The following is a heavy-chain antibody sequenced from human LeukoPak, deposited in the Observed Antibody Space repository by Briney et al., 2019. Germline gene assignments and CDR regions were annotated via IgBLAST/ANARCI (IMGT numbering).Heavy chain of an antibody. Sequence: ASVKVSCKASGYTFTSYYMHWVRQAPGQGLERMGIINPSGGSTNYSQKFQGRVTMTRDTSTSTVYMELSSLRSEDTAVYYCARVGDGYSIDYWGQGTLVTVSS. CDR3: ARVGDGYSIDY. V-gene: IGHV1-46*01. CDR1: GYTFTSYY. J-gene: IGHJ4*02. CDR2: INPSGGST. D-gene: IGHD5-24*01.